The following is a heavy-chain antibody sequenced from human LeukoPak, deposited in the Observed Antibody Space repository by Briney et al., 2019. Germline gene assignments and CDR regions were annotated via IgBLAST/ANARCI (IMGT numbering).Heavy chain of an antibody. CDR3: ARDGFCDF. Sequence: PGGSLRLSCAASGFTFNTFSMNWVRQAPGKGLEWVAYISSNGSTTYYADSMKGRFTIPRDNAKNSLHLQMNGLRGEDTAVYYCARDGFCDFWGQGTLVTVSS. CDR2: ISSNGSTT. J-gene: IGHJ4*02. CDR1: GFTFNTFS. V-gene: IGHV3-48*01. D-gene: IGHD3-3*01.